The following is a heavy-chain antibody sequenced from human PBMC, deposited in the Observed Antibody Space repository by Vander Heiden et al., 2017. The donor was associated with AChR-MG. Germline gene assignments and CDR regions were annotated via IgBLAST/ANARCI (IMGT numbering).Heavy chain of an antibody. CDR2: ISYAGSNK. D-gene: IGHD3-10*01. V-gene: IGHV3-30*18. CDR1: GFAFSSYA. CDR3: AKESGGSGSYGMDV. J-gene: IGHJ6*02. Sequence: QVQLVASGGGVVQPGRSLRLSCTAAGFAFSSYARHWVRQAPGKGREWVAVISYAGSNKYYADSVKGRFTISRDNSKNTLYLQMNSLRAEDTAVYYCAKESGGSGSYGMDVWGQGTTVTVSS.